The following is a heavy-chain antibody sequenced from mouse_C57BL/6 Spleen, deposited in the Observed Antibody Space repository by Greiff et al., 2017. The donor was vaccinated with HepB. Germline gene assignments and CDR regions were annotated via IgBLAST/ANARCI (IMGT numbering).Heavy chain of an antibody. V-gene: IGHV1-9*01. J-gene: IGHJ1*03. D-gene: IGHD1-1*01. CDR3: ARGITTVVARYWYFDV. CDR2: ILPGSGST. CDR1: GYTFTGYW. Sequence: QVQLKESGAELMKPGASVKLSCKATGYTFTGYWIEWVKQRPGHGLEWIGEILPGSGSTNYNETLKGKSTFTADTSSNTTYMQISSLTTEDSAINYCARGITTVVARYWYFDVWGTGTTVTVSS.